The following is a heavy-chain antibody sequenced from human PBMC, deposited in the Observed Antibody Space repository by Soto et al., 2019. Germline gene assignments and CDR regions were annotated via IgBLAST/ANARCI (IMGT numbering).Heavy chain of an antibody. CDR3: VAESPSTVKFDS. CDR1: TYIFTTYY. V-gene: IGHV1-46*01. J-gene: IGHJ4*02. CDR2: IYPRYGGT. Sequence: QVQLVQSGAEVKKPGDSVNVSCKASTYIFTTYYIHWVRQAPGQGLEYMGIIYPRYGGTYYEKQFQGTLSMTRDTSSLTVSMEPRSVTSVYTGVYFCVAESPSTVKFDSWGQGTLVTVSS.